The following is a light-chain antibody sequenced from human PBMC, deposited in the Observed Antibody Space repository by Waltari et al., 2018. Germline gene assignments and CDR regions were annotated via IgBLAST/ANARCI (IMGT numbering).Light chain of an antibody. Sequence: EIVLTQSPDTLSLSPGERATLSCRASQSVTNSLAWYQQKPGQAPRLLIYSASNRATGVPARCSGSGSGTDFTLTISSLEPEDFAVYYCQQRSNWPRTFGQGTKVEIK. V-gene: IGKV3-11*01. CDR3: QQRSNWPRT. CDR1: QSVTNS. J-gene: IGKJ1*01. CDR2: SAS.